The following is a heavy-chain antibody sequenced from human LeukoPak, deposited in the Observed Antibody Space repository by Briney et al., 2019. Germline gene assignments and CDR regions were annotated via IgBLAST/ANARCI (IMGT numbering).Heavy chain of an antibody. CDR2: IYYSGST. CDR1: GGSISSYY. CDR3: ARGRQSSDAFDI. J-gene: IGHJ3*02. Sequence: ASETLSLTCTVSGGSISSYYWSWIRQPPGKGLEWIGYIYYSGSTNYNPSLKSRVTISVDTSKNQFSLKLSSVTAADTAVYYCARGRQSSDAFDIWGQGTMVTVSS. V-gene: IGHV4-59*01. D-gene: IGHD4-11*01.